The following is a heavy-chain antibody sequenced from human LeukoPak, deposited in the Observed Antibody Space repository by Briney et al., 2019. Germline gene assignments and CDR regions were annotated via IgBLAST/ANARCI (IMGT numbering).Heavy chain of an antibody. CDR3: AKDRLVTTIFGASFYYYGMDV. V-gene: IGHV3-23*01. J-gene: IGHJ6*02. D-gene: IGHD3-3*01. Sequence: GGSLRLSCAASGFTFSYYWMNWVRQAPGKGLEWVSAISGSGGSTYYADSVKGRFTISRDNSKNTLYLQMNSLRAEDTAVYYCAKDRLVTTIFGASFYYYGMDVWGQGTTVTVSS. CDR2: ISGSGGST. CDR1: GFTFSYYW.